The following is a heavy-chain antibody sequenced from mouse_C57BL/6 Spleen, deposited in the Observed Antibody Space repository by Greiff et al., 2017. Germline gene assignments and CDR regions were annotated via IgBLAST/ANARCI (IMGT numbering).Heavy chain of an antibody. CDR1: GYTFTSYW. J-gene: IGHJ2*01. CDR3: ARSSSYYGSSQGDYFDY. V-gene: IGHV1-64*01. Sequence: QVQLKQPGAELVKPGASVKLSCKASGYTFTSYWMHWVKQRPGQGLEWIGMIHPNSGSTNYNEKFKSKATLTVDKSSSTAYMQLSSLTSEDSAVYYCARSSSYYGSSQGDYFDYWGQGTTLTVSS. D-gene: IGHD1-1*01. CDR2: IHPNSGST.